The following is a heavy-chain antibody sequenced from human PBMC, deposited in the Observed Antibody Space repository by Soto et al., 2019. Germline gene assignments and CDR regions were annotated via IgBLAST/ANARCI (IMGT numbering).Heavy chain of an antibody. V-gene: IGHV4-59*01. CDR3: ARAPRLYYFDY. Sequence: SETLSLNFTVSGGSISSYYWSWIRQPPGKGLEWIGYIYNSGTTDYNPSLKSRVTISVDTSKNQFSLKVNSVTAADTAVYYCARAPRLYYFDYWGQGTLVTVSS. J-gene: IGHJ4*02. CDR1: GGSISSYY. D-gene: IGHD3-22*01. CDR2: IYNSGTT.